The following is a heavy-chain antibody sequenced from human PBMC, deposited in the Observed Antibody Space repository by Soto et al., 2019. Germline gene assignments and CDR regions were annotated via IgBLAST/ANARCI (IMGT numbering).Heavy chain of an antibody. CDR3: AKDFNSGYDYFYYYYYGMDA. D-gene: IGHD5-12*01. J-gene: IGHJ6*02. CDR1: GFTFSSYG. Sequence: PGGSLRLSCAASGFTFSSYGMHWVRQAPGKGLEWVAVISYDGSNKYYADSVKGRFTISRDNSKNTLYLQMNSLRAEDTAVYYCAKDFNSGYDYFYYYYYGMDAWGQGTTVTVSS. CDR2: ISYDGSNK. V-gene: IGHV3-30*18.